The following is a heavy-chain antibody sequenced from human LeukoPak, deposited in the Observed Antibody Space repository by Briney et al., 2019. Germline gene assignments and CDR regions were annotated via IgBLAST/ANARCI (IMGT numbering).Heavy chain of an antibody. J-gene: IGHJ4*02. CDR2: INHSGST. CDR3: ARGGHDYVWGSYHNYFDY. Sequence: SETLSLTCAVYGGSFSGYYWSWIRQPPGKGLEWIGEINHSGSTNYNPSLKSRVTISVDTSKNQFSLKLSSVTAADTAVYYCARGGHDYVWGSYHNYFDYWGQGTLVTVSS. CDR1: GGSFSGYY. D-gene: IGHD3-16*02. V-gene: IGHV4-34*01.